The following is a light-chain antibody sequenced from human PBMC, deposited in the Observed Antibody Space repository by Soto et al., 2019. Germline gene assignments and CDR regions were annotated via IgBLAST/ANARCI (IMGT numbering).Light chain of an antibody. CDR2: EVT. Sequence: QSVLTQPPSASGSPGQSVTISCTGTSSDVGGYNYVSWYQQHPGKAPKLMIHEVTKRPSGVPDRFSGSKSGNTASLTVSGLQAEDEAYYYCSSYAGSNNLVFGGGTKLTVL. CDR1: SSDVGGYNY. J-gene: IGLJ2*01. CDR3: SSYAGSNNLV. V-gene: IGLV2-8*01.